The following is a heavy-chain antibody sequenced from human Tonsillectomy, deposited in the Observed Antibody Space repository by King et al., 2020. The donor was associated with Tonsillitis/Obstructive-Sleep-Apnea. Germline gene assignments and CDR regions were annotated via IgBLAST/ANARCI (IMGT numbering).Heavy chain of an antibody. D-gene: IGHD5-18*01. J-gene: IGHJ4*02. V-gene: IGHV3-66*01. CDR1: GFTASSKY. CDR2: IYSGGST. CDR3: ARGFSYDPIDY. Sequence: VKLVESGGGLVQPGGSLRLSCAASGFTASSKYMTWVRQAPGKGLEWVSVIYSGGSTYYADSVKGRFSNSRDNSKNTLYLQMNSLRAEETAVYYCARGFSYDPIDYWGQGTLVTVPS.